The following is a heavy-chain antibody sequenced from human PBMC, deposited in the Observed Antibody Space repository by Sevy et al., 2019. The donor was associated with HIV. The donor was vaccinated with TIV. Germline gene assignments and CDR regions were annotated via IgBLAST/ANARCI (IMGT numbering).Heavy chain of an antibody. CDR2: IIYDGSMK. V-gene: IGHV3-30-3*01. CDR3: ARDQHDYAGNVRTGWFDP. CDR1: GFTFSSYT. Sequence: GGSLRLSCAASGFTFSSYTMHWVRQAPGKGLEWVANIIYDGSMKYYPDSVKGRFTISRDNSKNTLYLQMNSLSAEDTAVYYCARDQHDYAGNVRTGWFDPWGQGILVTVSS. J-gene: IGHJ5*02. D-gene: IGHD4-17*01.